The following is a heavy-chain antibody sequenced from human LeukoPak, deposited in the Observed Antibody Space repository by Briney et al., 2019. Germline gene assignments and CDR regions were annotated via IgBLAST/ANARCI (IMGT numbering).Heavy chain of an antibody. D-gene: IGHD3-22*01. CDR1: GDTFTSYY. Sequence: ASVKDSCKASGDTFTSYYMHWVGQAPGQGLEWMGIINPSGGSTSYAQKFQGRVTMTRDTSTSTVYMELSSLRSEDTAVYYCAREGLSGYYPHYWGQGTLVTVSS. V-gene: IGHV1-46*01. J-gene: IGHJ4*02. CDR2: INPSGGST. CDR3: AREGLSGYYPHY.